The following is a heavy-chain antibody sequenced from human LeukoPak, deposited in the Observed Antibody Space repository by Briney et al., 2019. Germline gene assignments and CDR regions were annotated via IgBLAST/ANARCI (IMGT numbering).Heavy chain of an antibody. J-gene: IGHJ4*02. V-gene: IGHV3-48*03. D-gene: IGHD2-2*01. CDR1: GFIFTNYE. CDR3: ARVNKGYCSATNCSPDSDYGY. Sequence: GRSLRLSCAASGFIFTNYEMNWVRHAPGKGLEWISYISSSGRTISYADSVKGRFTISRDNAKNSLYLQMNSLRAEDTAIYYCARVNKGYCSATNCSPDSDYGYWGQGTLVTVSS. CDR2: ISSSGRTI.